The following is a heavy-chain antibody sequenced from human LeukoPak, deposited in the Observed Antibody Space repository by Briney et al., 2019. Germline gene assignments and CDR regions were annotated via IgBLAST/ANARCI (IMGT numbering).Heavy chain of an antibody. CDR1: GFTFSSYG. Sequence: GGSLRLSCAASGFTFSSYGMHWVRQAPGKGLEWVAVISYDGSNKYYADSVKGRFTTSRDNSKNTLYLQMNSLRAEDTAVYYCAKPSVAGISPGAFDIWGQGTMVTVSS. CDR3: AKPSVAGISPGAFDI. CDR2: ISYDGSNK. J-gene: IGHJ3*02. V-gene: IGHV3-30*18. D-gene: IGHD6-19*01.